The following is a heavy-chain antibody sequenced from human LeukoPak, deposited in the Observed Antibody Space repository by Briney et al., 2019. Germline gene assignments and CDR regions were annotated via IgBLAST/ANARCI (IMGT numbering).Heavy chain of an antibody. CDR2: INPSGGST. Sequence: ASVKVSCKASGYTFTSYYMHWVRQAPGQGLEWMGIINPSGGSTSYAQKFQGRVTMTTDTSTSTAYMELRSLRSDDTAVYYCARDSSSSDYYYYYGMDVWGQGTTVTVSS. V-gene: IGHV1-46*01. CDR3: ARDSSSSDYYYYYGMDV. J-gene: IGHJ6*02. D-gene: IGHD6-6*01. CDR1: GYTFTSYY.